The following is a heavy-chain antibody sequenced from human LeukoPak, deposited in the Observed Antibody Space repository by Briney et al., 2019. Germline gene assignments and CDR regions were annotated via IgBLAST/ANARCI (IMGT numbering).Heavy chain of an antibody. CDR2: IYYSGST. CDR1: GGSINGYY. V-gene: IGHV4-59*01. J-gene: IGHJ4*02. Sequence: SETLSLTCTVSGGSINGYYWSWIRQPPGKGLEWIGYIYYSGSTNYNPSLKSRVTISVDTSKNQFSLKLSSVTAADTAVYYCAKGTGHSSSWFLFDYWGQGTLVTVSS. D-gene: IGHD6-13*01. CDR3: AKGTGHSSSWFLFDY.